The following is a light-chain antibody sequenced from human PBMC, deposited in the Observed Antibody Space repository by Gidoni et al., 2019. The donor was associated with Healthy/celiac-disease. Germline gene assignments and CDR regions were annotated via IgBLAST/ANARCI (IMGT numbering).Light chain of an antibody. CDR3: QQRSNWQYT. CDR2: DAS. Sequence: IVLTQSPATLSLSPGESATLSCRASQSVSSYLAWYQQKPGQAPRLLIYDASNRATGIPARFSGSGSGTDFTLTIRSLEPEDFAVYYCQQRSNWQYTFGQGTKLEIK. CDR1: QSVSSY. J-gene: IGKJ2*01. V-gene: IGKV3-11*01.